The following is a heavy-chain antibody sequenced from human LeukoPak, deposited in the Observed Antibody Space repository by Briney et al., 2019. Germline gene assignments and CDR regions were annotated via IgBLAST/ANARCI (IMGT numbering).Heavy chain of an antibody. CDR3: ARVYQLLYYYYYMDV. CDR2: INPNSGGT. Sequence: ASVKVSCKASGYTFTGYYMHWVRQAPGQGLEWMGWINPNSGGTNYAQKFQGWVTMTRDTSISTAYMELSRLRSDDTAVYYCARVYQLLYYYYYMDVWGKGTTVTVSS. J-gene: IGHJ6*03. D-gene: IGHD2-2*02. V-gene: IGHV1-2*04. CDR1: GYTFTGYY.